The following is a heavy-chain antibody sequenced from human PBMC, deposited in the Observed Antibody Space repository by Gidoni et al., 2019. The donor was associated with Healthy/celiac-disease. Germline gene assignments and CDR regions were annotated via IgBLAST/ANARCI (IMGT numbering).Heavy chain of an antibody. Sequence: VQLVPSGAEVTTPGASVKVSCKASGNTFTSYDITRGRQATGQGLEWMGWMNPNSVNTGYAQKFQGRVTMTRNTSISTAYRELSRRRSEDTAVYDCERGREPTVCAYSSSWPDALDYWGQGTLVTVSS. CDR2: MNPNSVNT. CDR1: GNTFTSYD. D-gene: IGHD6-13*01. V-gene: IGHV1-8*01. CDR3: ERGREPTVCAYSSSWPDALDY. J-gene: IGHJ4*02.